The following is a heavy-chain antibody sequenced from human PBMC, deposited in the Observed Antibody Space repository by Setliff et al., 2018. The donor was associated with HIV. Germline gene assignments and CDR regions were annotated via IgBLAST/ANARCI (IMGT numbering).Heavy chain of an antibody. CDR3: ARDGADGLYYFDY. Sequence: GGSLRLSCAVSGFTFSSYSMNWVRQAPGKGLEWVSCISSSSTYIYYADSVKGRFTISRDNAKNSLYLQMNSLRAEDTAVYYCARDGADGLYYFDYWGQGALVTVSS. V-gene: IGHV3-21*01. CDR1: GFTFSSYS. J-gene: IGHJ4*02. CDR2: ISSSSTYI. D-gene: IGHD3-16*01.